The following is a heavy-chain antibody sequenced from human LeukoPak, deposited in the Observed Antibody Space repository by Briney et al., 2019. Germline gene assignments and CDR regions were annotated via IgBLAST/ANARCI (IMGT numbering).Heavy chain of an antibody. CDR1: GGSISSSSYY. CDR3: AREAVDTAVVQTTQRVYNWFDP. J-gene: IGHJ5*02. Sequence: SETLSLTCTVSGGSISSSSYYWGWIRQPPGKGLEWIGSIYYSGSTYYNPSLKSRVTISVDTSKNQFSLKLSSVTAADTAVYYCAREAVDTAVVQTTQRVYNWFDPWGQGTLVTVSS. D-gene: IGHD5-18*01. CDR2: IYYSGST. V-gene: IGHV4-39*07.